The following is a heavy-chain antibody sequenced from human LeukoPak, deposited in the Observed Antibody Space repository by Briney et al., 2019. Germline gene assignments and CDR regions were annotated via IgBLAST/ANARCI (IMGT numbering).Heavy chain of an antibody. CDR1: GGSISSSSYY. J-gene: IGHJ4*02. Sequence: SETLSLTCTVSGGSISSSSYYWGWIRQPPGKGLEWIGSIYYSGSAYYNPSLKSRVTISVDTSKNQFSLKLSSVTAADTAVYYCASARTSSRSWFTFDYWGQGILITVSS. CDR3: ASARTSSRSWFTFDY. V-gene: IGHV4-39*01. D-gene: IGHD6-13*01. CDR2: IYYSGSA.